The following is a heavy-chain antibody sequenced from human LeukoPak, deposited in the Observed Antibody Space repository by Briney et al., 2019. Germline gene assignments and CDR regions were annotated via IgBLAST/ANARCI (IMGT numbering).Heavy chain of an antibody. CDR3: GSKQHLEY. V-gene: IGHV3-11*06. D-gene: IGHD6-13*01. CDR2: ISSSGTYT. Sequence: GGSLRLSCAASGFTFSNYYMSWIRQAPGKGLEWVSYISSSGTYTNYADSVKGRFTISRDNAKNSLYLQMNSLTAEDTAVYYCGSKQHLEYWGQGTLVTVSS. J-gene: IGHJ4*02. CDR1: GFTFSNYY.